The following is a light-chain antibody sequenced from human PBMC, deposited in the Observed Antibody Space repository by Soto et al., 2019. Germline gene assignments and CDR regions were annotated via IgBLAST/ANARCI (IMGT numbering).Light chain of an antibody. J-gene: IGLJ1*01. Sequence: QSVLTQPASVSGSPGQSITISCTGTRSDVGDYNNVSWYQHHPGKAPKLIIYEVRNRPSGVPNRFSGAKSGNTASLTISGLQAEDEADYYCSSYRTGSAFYVFGSGTKVTVL. V-gene: IGLV2-14*01. CDR2: EVR. CDR3: SSYRTGSAFYV. CDR1: RSDVGDYNN.